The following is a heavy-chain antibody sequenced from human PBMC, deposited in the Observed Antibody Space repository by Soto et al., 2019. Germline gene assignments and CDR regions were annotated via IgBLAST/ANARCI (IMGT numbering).Heavy chain of an antibody. V-gene: IGHV4-31*03. CDR2: IYHSGST. Sequence: SETLSLTCTVSGGSIRSGGYYWSWIRQHPGKGLEWIGYIYHSGSTYYNPSLKSRVTMSVDRSKNQFSLKLNSVTAADTAVYYCARTGCSSTTCYSPAAPYYSLDVWGQGTTVTVSS. J-gene: IGHJ6*02. CDR3: ARTGCSSTTCYSPAAPYYSLDV. D-gene: IGHD2-2*02. CDR1: GGSIRSGGYY.